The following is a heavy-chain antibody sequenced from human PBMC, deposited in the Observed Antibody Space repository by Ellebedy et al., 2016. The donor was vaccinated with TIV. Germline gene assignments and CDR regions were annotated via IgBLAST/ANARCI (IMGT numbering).Heavy chain of an antibody. D-gene: IGHD4-23*01. V-gene: IGHV4-30-4*01. CDR3: ARQNGGNSVDY. J-gene: IGHJ4*02. CDR2: IYYSGST. Sequence: MPSETLSLTCTVSGGSISSGDYYWSWIRQPPGKGLEWIGYIYYSGSTYYNPSLKSRVTISVDTSKNQFSLKLSSVTAADTAVYYCARQNGGNSVDYWGQGTLVTVSS. CDR1: GGSISSGDYY.